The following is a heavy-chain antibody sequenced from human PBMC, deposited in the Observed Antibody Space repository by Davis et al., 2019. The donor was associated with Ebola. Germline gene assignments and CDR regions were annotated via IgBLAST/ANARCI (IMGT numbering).Heavy chain of an antibody. Sequence: SVKVSCKASGGTFSSYAISWVRQAPGQGLEWMGRIIPILGIANYAQKFQGRVTITADKSTSTAYMELSSLRSEDTAVYYCARAVPGGYSYGSHGMDVWGQGTTVTVSS. D-gene: IGHD5-18*01. CDR2: IIPILGIA. V-gene: IGHV1-69*04. CDR1: GGTFSSYA. J-gene: IGHJ6*02. CDR3: ARAVPGGYSYGSHGMDV.